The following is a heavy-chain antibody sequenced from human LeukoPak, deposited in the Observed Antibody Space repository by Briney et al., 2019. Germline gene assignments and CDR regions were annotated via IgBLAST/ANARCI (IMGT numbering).Heavy chain of an antibody. Sequence: GGSLRLSCAASGFTFSGYSMSWVRQAPGKGLEWVSGTSDRGDYTYYADSVKGRFTISRDTSKNTLYLQMNSLRAEDTALYFCAKKAQYDGHYPLDYWGQGTLVTVSA. D-gene: IGHD4/OR15-4a*01. CDR3: AKKAQYDGHYPLDY. CDR2: TSDRGDYT. CDR1: GFTFSGYS. J-gene: IGHJ4*02. V-gene: IGHV3-23*01.